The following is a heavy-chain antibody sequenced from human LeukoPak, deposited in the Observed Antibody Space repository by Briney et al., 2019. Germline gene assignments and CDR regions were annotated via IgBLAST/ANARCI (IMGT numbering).Heavy chain of an antibody. CDR3: AKVHCISTNCNHIWTYFDY. J-gene: IGHJ4*02. CDR1: GYTFTSYG. Sequence: ASVTVSCTASGYTFTSYGISWVRQAPGQGLEWMGWITVNNGYTKYAQELQGRVTMTTDTSTSTAYMELRSLRSDDTAVYYCAKVHCISTNCNHIWTYFDYWGQGTLVTVSS. V-gene: IGHV1-18*01. CDR2: ITVNNGYT. D-gene: IGHD2-2*01.